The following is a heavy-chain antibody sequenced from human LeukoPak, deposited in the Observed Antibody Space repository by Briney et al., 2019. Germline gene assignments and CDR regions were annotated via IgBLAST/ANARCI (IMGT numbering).Heavy chain of an antibody. CDR1: VFTFSSYW. V-gene: IGHV3-74*01. D-gene: IGHD2-8*01. CDR3: ARVTERVMGNFYY. J-gene: IGHJ4*02. CDR2: NNSDGSHT. Sequence: LPGGSLRLSCAASVFTFSSYWMLWVRQARGRGPVCVSRNNSDGSHTSYAHCVKGRFTISRDNAKNTLYLQMNRLRAEATAVYCCARVTERVMGNFYYWGQGTLVTVSS.